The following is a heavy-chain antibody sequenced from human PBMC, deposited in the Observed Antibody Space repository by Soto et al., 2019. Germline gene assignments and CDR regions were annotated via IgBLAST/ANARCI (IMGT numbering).Heavy chain of an antibody. CDR1: GFTVSSNY. D-gene: IGHD3-22*01. CDR3: ARRNYYDGSGYYLDY. CDR2: IYSDGAT. V-gene: IGHV3-66*01. J-gene: IGHJ4*02. Sequence: EVQLVESGGGLVQPGGSLRLSCAASGFTVSSNYMIWVRQAPGKGLEWVSVIYSDGATYYRDSVRGRFSISRDNSKNTVYLQVNSLRAEDTAVYYCARRNYYDGSGYYLDYWGQGTLVTVSS.